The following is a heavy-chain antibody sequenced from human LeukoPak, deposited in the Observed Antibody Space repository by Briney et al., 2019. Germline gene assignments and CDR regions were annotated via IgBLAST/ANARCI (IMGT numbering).Heavy chain of an antibody. CDR3: ARERYNWNRYGMDV. D-gene: IGHD1-20*01. J-gene: IGHJ6*02. Sequence: SGTLSLTCTVSGGSISSYYWSWIRQPPGKGLEWIGYIYYSGSTNYNPSLKSRVTISVDTSKNQFSLKLSSVTAADTAVYYCARERYNWNRYGMDVWGQGTTVTVSS. CDR1: GGSISSYY. CDR2: IYYSGST. V-gene: IGHV4-59*01.